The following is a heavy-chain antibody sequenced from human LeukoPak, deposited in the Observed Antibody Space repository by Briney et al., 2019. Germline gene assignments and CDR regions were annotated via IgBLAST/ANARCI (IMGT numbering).Heavy chain of an antibody. Sequence: GGSLRLSCAASGFTFSSYSMNWVRQAPGKGLEWVSSISSSSSYIYYADSVKGRFTISRDNAKNSLYLQMNSLRAEDTAVYYCARDLSYSDGIDYWGQGTLVTVSS. CDR1: GFTFSSYS. CDR3: ARDLSYSDGIDY. J-gene: IGHJ4*02. V-gene: IGHV3-21*01. CDR2: ISSSSSYI. D-gene: IGHD1-14*01.